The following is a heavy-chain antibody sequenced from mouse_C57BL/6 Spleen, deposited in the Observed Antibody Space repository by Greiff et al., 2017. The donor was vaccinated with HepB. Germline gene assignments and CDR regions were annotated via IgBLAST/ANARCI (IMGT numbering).Heavy chain of an antibody. CDR3: VRLLRRHFDV. D-gene: IGHD1-2*01. J-gene: IGHJ1*03. Sequence: QVQLQQPGAELVMPGASVKLSCKASGYTFTSYWMHWVKQRPGQGLEWIGEIDPSDSYTNYNQKFKGKSTLTVDKSSSTAYMQLSSLTSEDSAVYYCVRLLRRHFDVWGTGTTVTVSS. V-gene: IGHV1-69*01. CDR1: GYTFTSYW. CDR2: IDPSDSYT.